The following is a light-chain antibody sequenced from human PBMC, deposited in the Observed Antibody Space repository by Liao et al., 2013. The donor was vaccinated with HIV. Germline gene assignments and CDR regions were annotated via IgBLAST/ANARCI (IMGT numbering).Light chain of an antibody. CDR1: KLGDKY. Sequence: SYELTQPPSVSVSPGQTASITCSGHKLGDKYACWYQQKPGQSPVLVIYQDNMRPSGIPERFSGSNSGTTATLTISRVEAGDEADYYCQVWDSTSDHRVFGGGTKLTVV. V-gene: IGLV3-1*01. CDR3: QVWDSTSDHRV. J-gene: IGLJ3*02. CDR2: QDN.